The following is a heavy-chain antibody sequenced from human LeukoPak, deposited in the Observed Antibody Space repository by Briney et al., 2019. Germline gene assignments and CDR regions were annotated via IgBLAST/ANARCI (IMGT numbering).Heavy chain of an antibody. CDR1: VGTFSSYA. Sequence: SVKVSCKASVGTFSSYAISWVRQAPGQGLERMGGIIPIFCTANYAQKFQGRVKITADESTSTAYMELSSMRSEDTAVYSCARGRYSSSINSMDVWGQGTTVTVSS. V-gene: IGHV1-69*01. CDR2: IIPIFCTA. CDR3: ARGRYSSSINSMDV. J-gene: IGHJ6*02. D-gene: IGHD6-6*01.